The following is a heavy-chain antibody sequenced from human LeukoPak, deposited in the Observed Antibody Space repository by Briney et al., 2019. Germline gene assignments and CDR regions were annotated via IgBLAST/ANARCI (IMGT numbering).Heavy chain of an antibody. Sequence: GSSVKVSCKASGGTFSSYAISWVRQAPGQGLEWMGRIIPILGIANYAQKFQGRVTITAHKSTSTAYMELSSLRSEDTAVYYCARSSGYDLYFDYWGQGTLVTVSS. CDR3: ARSSGYDLYFDY. CDR1: GGTFSSYA. V-gene: IGHV1-69*04. D-gene: IGHD5-12*01. CDR2: IIPILGIA. J-gene: IGHJ4*02.